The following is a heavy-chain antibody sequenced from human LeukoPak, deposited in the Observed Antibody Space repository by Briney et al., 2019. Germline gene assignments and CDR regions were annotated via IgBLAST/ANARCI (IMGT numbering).Heavy chain of an antibody. CDR1: GFTFSSYA. D-gene: IGHD3-22*01. Sequence: PGRSLSLSCAASGFTFSSYAMSWVRQAPGKGLEWVSSITGSSASAYYADSVQGRFTISRDNSKTTLYLQMISLRAEDTAVYFCAKLDYYDTHWGQGTLVTVSS. CDR2: ITGSSASA. V-gene: IGHV3-23*01. CDR3: AKLDYYDTH. J-gene: IGHJ1*01.